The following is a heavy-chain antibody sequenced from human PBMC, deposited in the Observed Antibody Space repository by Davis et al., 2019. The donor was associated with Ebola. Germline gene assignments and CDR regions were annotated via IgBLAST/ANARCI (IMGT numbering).Heavy chain of an antibody. Sequence: GESLKISCAASGFTFRNYAMHLVRQAPGKGLGWVAVVSNSERVKFYGDSVKGRFTISRDNSENTLYLQMNSLTADDTAVYYCARAVFHEVLDYWGQGTPVTVSS. D-gene: IGHD3-3*01. CDR1: GFTFRNYA. J-gene: IGHJ4*02. CDR3: ARAVFHEVLDY. CDR2: VSNSERVK. V-gene: IGHV3-30*04.